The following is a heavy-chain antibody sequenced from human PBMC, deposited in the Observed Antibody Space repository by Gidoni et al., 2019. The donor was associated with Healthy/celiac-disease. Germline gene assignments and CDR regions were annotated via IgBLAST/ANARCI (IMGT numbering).Heavy chain of an antibody. CDR1: VFTFSSYA. Sequence: DVQLLESGGCLVQPGVSLILSCAASVFTFSSYAMSWVRQAPGKGRKWVAAMSGSGDRTYYEDSVKGRFNVSRDSSKNTLFMQMNSLRAEDTAVYYCANLPFYYYYYGMDVWGQGTTVTVSS. CDR3: ANLPFYYYYYGMDV. CDR2: MSGSGDRT. J-gene: IGHJ6*01. V-gene: IGHV3-23*02.